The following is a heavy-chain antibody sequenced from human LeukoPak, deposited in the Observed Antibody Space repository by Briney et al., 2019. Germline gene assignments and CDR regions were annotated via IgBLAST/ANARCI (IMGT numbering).Heavy chain of an antibody. CDR2: INHSGST. Sequence: SETLSLTCAVYGGSFSGYYWSWIRQPPGEGLEWIGEINHSGSTNYNPSLKGRVTISVDTSKNQFSLKLSSVTAADTAVYYCARCHGSGSYWAYYYYGMDVWGQGTTVTVSS. J-gene: IGHJ6*02. CDR1: GGSFSGYY. V-gene: IGHV4-34*01. CDR3: ARCHGSGSYWAYYYYGMDV. D-gene: IGHD3-10*01.